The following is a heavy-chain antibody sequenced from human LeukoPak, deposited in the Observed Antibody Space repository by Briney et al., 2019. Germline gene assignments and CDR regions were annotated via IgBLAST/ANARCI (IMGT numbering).Heavy chain of an antibody. CDR1: GFTFDDYA. CDR2: IRWNSGSI. D-gene: IGHD6-19*01. CDR3: AKDIKAVAGKNYYYGMDV. Sequence: PGRSLRLSRAASGFTFDDYAMHWVRQAPGKGLEWVSGIRWNSGSIGYADSVKGRFTISRDNAKNSLYLQMNSLRAEDTALYYCAKDIKAVAGKNYYYGMDVWGQGTTVTVSS. J-gene: IGHJ6*02. V-gene: IGHV3-9*01.